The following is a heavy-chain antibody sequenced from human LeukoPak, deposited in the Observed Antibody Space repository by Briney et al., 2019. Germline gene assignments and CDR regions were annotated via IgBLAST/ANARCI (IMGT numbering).Heavy chain of an antibody. V-gene: IGHV4-61*05. J-gene: IGHJ4*02. CDR1: GGSISSSSYY. Sequence: SETLSLTCTVSGGSISSSSYYWSWIRQPPGKGLEWTGYIYYSGTTNYNPSLKSRVTISVDTSKNQFSLKLSSVTAADTAVYYCARHWVNGANIFDYWGQGALVTVSS. CDR2: IYYSGTT. CDR3: ARHWVNGANIFDY. D-gene: IGHD4/OR15-4a*01.